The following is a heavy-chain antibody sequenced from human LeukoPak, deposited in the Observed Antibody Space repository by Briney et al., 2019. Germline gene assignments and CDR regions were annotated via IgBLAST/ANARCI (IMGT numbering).Heavy chain of an antibody. Sequence: SETLSLTCSVSGGSISNSNYYWGWIRLPPGKGMEWIGTIYYSGSTSYNSSLKSRLTISVHTSKNQFSMKLSSVTAADTAVYYCARGGQPLLGNWFDPWGRGTLVTVSS. D-gene: IGHD2-21*02. CDR3: ARGGQPLLGNWFDP. CDR2: IYYSGST. V-gene: IGHV4-39*01. J-gene: IGHJ5*02. CDR1: GGSISNSNYY.